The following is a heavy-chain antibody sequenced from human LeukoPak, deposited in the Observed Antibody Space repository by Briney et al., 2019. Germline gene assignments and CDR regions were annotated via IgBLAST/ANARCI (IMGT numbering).Heavy chain of an antibody. Sequence: GGSLRLSCAASGFTFSSYTMSWVRQAPGKGLEWVARIKSNIDGGAIDYAAPVKGRFTISRDDSRNTLYLEMNSLKTEDTAVYYCTTGGNVLVAGTRAFDIWGQGTMVTVSS. V-gene: IGHV3-15*01. CDR1: GFTFSSYT. J-gene: IGHJ3*02. CDR3: TTGGNVLVAGTRAFDI. CDR2: IKSNIDGGAI. D-gene: IGHD6-19*01.